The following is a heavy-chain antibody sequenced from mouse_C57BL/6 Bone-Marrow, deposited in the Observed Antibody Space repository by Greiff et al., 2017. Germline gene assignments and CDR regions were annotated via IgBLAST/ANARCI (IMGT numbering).Heavy chain of an antibody. Sequence: QVHVKQSGAELARPGASVKLSCKASGYTFTSYGISWVKQRTGQGLEWIGEIYPRSGNTYYNEKFKGKATLTADKSSSTAYMELRSLTSEDSAVYFCARKDYGSSLYWYFDVWGTGTTVTVSS. CDR3: ARKDYGSSLYWYFDV. J-gene: IGHJ1*03. D-gene: IGHD1-1*01. CDR1: GYTFTSYG. CDR2: IYPRSGNT. V-gene: IGHV1-81*01.